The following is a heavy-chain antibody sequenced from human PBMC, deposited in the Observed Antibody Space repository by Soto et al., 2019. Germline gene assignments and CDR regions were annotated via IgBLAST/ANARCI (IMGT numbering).Heavy chain of an antibody. J-gene: IGHJ6*02. D-gene: IGHD4-17*01. CDR1: GGSISSGGYY. V-gene: IGHV4-31*03. CDR2: IYYSGST. Sequence: QVQLQESGPGLVKPSQTLSLTCTVSGGSISSGGYYWSWIRQHPGKGLAWIGYIYYSGSTYYNPSLKSRVTLSVDTSKNQFSLKLSSVTAADTAVYFCARGHGDYGKAYYYSGMVVWCQGTTVTVSS. CDR3: ARGHGDYGKAYYYSGMVV.